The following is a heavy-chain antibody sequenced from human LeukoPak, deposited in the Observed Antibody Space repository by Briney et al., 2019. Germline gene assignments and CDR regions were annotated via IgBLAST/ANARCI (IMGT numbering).Heavy chain of an antibody. V-gene: IGHV4-59*01. CDR2: IYSSGRT. D-gene: IGHD4-23*01. Sequence: SETLSLTCSVSGGSINNYYWNWIRQPPGKGLEWIGYIYSSGRTYFNPSLTSRFTISVDASRSRFSLSLTSVTAAATAVYYCARADYGGNSAAFAIWGQGTMVTVSS. CDR3: ARADYGGNSAAFAI. CDR1: GGSINNYY. J-gene: IGHJ3*02.